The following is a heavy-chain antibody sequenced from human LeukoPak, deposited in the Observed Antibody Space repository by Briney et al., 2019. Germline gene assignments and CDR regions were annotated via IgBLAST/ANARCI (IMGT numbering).Heavy chain of an antibody. Sequence: GGSLRLSCTTSGFFFSTYWMNWVRQAPGKGLEWVAAIKQDGSEKYYADSVKGRFTMSRDNSKNTLYLQMNSPRTEDTAVYYCVKDEARWLHHGFDYWGQGTLVTVSS. V-gene: IGHV3-30*02. D-gene: IGHD5-24*01. J-gene: IGHJ4*02. CDR1: GFFFSTYW. CDR3: VKDEARWLHHGFDY. CDR2: IKQDGSEK.